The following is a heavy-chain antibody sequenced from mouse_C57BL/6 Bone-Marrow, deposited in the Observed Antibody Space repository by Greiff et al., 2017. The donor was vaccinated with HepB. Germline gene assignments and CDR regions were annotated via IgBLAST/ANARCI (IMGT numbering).Heavy chain of an antibody. CDR3: ARLLTRGY. D-gene: IGHD1-1*01. Sequence: EVKVVESGGDLVKPGGSLKLSCAASGFTFSSYGMSWVRQTPDKRLEWVATISSGGSYTYYPDSVKGRFTITRDNDKNTLYLQMSSLKSEDTAMYYCARLLTRGYWGQGTTLTVSS. V-gene: IGHV5-6*01. J-gene: IGHJ2*01. CDR1: GFTFSSYG. CDR2: ISSGGSYT.